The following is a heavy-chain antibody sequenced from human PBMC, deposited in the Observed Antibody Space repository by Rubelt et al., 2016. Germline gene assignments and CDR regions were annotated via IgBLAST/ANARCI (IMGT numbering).Heavy chain of an antibody. CDR3: ARHYPTAPSFVY. CDR2: IRSKTHGGAA. V-gene: IGHV3-49*03. Sequence: VQLVESGGGVVQPGRSLRLSCAASGFTFGDYAVTWFRQAPGKGLEWVSFIRSKTHGGAADFAASVKGRFTISRDDSKSIAYLHMNGLRAEDTAVYYCARHYPTAPSFVYWGRGTLVTVSS. CDR1: GFTFGDYA. J-gene: IGHJ4*02. D-gene: IGHD3-10*01.